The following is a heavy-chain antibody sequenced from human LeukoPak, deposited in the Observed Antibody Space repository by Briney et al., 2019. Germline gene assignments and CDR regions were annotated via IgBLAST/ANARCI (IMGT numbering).Heavy chain of an antibody. CDR3: ARERPRGYYDSSGYYSP. Sequence: GASVKVSCKASGYTFTGYYMHWVRQAPGQGLEWMGWINPNSGGTNYAQKFQGRVTMTRNTSISTAYMELSRLRSDDTAVYYCARERPRGYYDSSGYYSPWGQGTLVTVSS. D-gene: IGHD3-22*01. J-gene: IGHJ5*02. CDR2: INPNSGGT. CDR1: GYTFTGYY. V-gene: IGHV1-2*02.